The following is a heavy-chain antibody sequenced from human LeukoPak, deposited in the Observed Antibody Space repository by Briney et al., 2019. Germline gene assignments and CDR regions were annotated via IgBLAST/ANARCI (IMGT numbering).Heavy chain of an antibody. V-gene: IGHV1-2*02. Sequence: ASVKVSCRASGYTFTGYYMHWVRQAPGQGLEWMGWINPNSGGTNYAQKFQGRVTMTRDTSISTAYMELSRLRSDDTAVYYCARIRSSTSGFDYWGQGTLVTVSS. J-gene: IGHJ4*02. CDR2: INPNSGGT. D-gene: IGHD2-2*01. CDR1: GYTFTGYY. CDR3: ARIRSSTSGFDY.